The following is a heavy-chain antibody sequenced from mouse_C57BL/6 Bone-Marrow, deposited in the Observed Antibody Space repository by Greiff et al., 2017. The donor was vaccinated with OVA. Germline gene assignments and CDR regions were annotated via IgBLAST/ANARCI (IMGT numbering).Heavy chain of an antibody. CDR1: GYTFTSYW. J-gene: IGHJ3*01. D-gene: IGHD4-1*01. CDR2: IDPSDSET. Sequence: VQLQQPGAELVRPGSSVTLSCKASGYTFTSYWMHWVKQRPIQGLEWIGNIDPSDSETHYNQKFKDKATLTVDKSSSTAYMQLSSLTSEDSAVYYCARGNWAWFAYWGQGTLVTVSA. V-gene: IGHV1-52*01. CDR3: ARGNWAWFAY.